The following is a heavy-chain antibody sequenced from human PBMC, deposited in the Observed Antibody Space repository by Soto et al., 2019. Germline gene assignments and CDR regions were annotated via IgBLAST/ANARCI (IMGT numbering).Heavy chain of an antibody. V-gene: IGHV1-69*12. CDR2: IIPIFGTA. Sequence: QVQLVQSGAEVKKPGSSVKVSCKASGGTFSSYAISWARQAPGQGLEWMGGIIPIFGTADYAQKFQGRVTITADESTSTAYMALSSLRSEDTAVYYCASHSSLRGYCISTSCYGYYYGMDVWGQGTTVTVSS. CDR3: ASHSSLRGYCISTSCYGYYYGMDV. D-gene: IGHD2-2*01. J-gene: IGHJ6*02. CDR1: GGTFSSYA.